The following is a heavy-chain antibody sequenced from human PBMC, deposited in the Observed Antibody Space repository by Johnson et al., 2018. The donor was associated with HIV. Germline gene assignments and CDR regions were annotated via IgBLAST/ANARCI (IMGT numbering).Heavy chain of an antibody. V-gene: IGHV3-11*04. CDR2: ISNSASAI. CDR1: GFIFSDYY. D-gene: IGHD4-23*01. Sequence: QMQLVESGGGLVKPGGSLRLSCAASGFIFSDYYLTWIRQAPGKGLEWISYISNSASAIYYADSVKGRFTISRDNAKTSLYLQMNSLRVEDTAVDYCASGIVGGNYAQRDAFDIWGQGTMVTVSS. CDR3: ASGIVGGNYAQRDAFDI. J-gene: IGHJ3*02.